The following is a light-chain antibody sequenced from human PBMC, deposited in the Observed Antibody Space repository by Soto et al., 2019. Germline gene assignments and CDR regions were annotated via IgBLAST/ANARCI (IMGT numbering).Light chain of an antibody. V-gene: IGKV1-27*01. J-gene: IGKJ3*01. CDR3: QKYSSVPV. CDR1: QGIRNF. Sequence: DIQMTQSPTSLSASVGDRGTITCRASQGIRNFVAWYQQKPGKAPKLLIYAASTLQSGVPSRFSGSGSETDFTLTINSLQPEDVATYSCQKYSSVPVFGPGTKVDIK. CDR2: AAS.